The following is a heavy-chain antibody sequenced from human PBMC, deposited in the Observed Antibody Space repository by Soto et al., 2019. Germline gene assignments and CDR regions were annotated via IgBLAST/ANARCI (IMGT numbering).Heavy chain of an antibody. J-gene: IGHJ5*02. CDR3: ARDVCWYSSSWLDCFDP. CDR1: GDSVSSNSAA. CDR2: TYYRSKWYN. D-gene: IGHD6-13*01. V-gene: IGHV6-1*01. Sequence: PSQTLSLTCAISGDSVSSNSAAWNWIRQSPSRGLEWLGRTYYRSKWYNDYAVSVKSRITINPDTSKNQFSLQLNYVTPEDTAVYYCARDVCWYSSSWLDCFDPWGQGTLVTVSS.